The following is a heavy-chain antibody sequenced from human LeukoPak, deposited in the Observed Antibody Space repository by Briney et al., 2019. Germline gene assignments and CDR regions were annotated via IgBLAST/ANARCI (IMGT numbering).Heavy chain of an antibody. J-gene: IGHJ4*02. CDR3: AKGALGVVNGEVDY. Sequence: GGSLRLSCAASGFTFDDYAMQWVRQAPGKGLEWVSGISWNSGSVGYADSVEGRFTISRDNAKNSLYLQMNSLRAEDMALYYCAKGALGVVNGEVDYWGQGTLVTVSS. CDR1: GFTFDDYA. D-gene: IGHD3-3*01. V-gene: IGHV3-9*03. CDR2: ISWNSGSV.